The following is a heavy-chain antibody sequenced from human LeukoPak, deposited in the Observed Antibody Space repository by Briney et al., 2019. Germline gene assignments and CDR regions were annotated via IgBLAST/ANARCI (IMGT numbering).Heavy chain of an antibody. CDR3: ARGSRGYSYS. J-gene: IGHJ4*02. CDR2: IYYSGST. D-gene: IGHD5-18*01. Sequence: SETLSLTCTVSGASVSSGSYYWSWIQQPPGKGLEWIGYIYYSGSTNYNPSLKSRVTISVDTSKNQFSLKLCSVTAADTAVYYCARGSRGYSYSWGQGTLVTVSS. V-gene: IGHV4-61*01. CDR1: GASVSSGSYY.